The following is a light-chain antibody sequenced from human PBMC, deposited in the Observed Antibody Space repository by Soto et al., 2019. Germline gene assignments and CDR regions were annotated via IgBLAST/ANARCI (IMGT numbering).Light chain of an antibody. Sequence: IVMTPAPAPLSVFPGARTTLPFKASQSLSRYLAWYQQKPGQAPSLLIYDASNRATGIPARFSGSGSGTDFTLTISSLEPEDFAVYYCQQRTNWQSTFGGGTKVDIK. V-gene: IGKV3D-11*02. CDR2: DAS. J-gene: IGKJ4*01. CDR3: QQRTNWQST. CDR1: QSLSRY.